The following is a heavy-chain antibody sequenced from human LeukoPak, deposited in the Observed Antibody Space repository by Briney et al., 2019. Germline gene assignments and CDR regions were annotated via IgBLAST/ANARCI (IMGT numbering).Heavy chain of an antibody. V-gene: IGHV3-23*01. CDR1: GFTFSTYA. J-gene: IGHJ5*02. D-gene: IGHD2-2*01. CDR3: AKDGRGGDCTSASCTNWFGP. Sequence: GGSLRLSCAASGFTFSTYALTWVRQAPGKGLEWVSTIGGSGGVTYYADSVKGRFAISRDNSKNTLYLQMNSLRAEDTAVYYCAKDGRGGDCTSASCTNWFGPWGQGTLVTVSS. CDR2: IGGSGGVT.